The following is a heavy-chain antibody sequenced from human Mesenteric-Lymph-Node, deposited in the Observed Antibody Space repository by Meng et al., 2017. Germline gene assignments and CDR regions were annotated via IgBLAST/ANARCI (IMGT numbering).Heavy chain of an antibody. CDR2: ISYDGSNK. J-gene: IGHJ4*02. V-gene: IGHV3-30*01. CDR1: GFTFSSYA. Sequence: GGSLRLSCAASGFTFSSYAMHWVRQAPGKGLEWVAVISYDGSNKYYADSVKGRFTISRDNSKNTLYLQMNSLRAEDTAVYYCARVYCSGGSCYSALFDYWGQGTLVTVSS. D-gene: IGHD2-15*01. CDR3: ARVYCSGGSCYSALFDY.